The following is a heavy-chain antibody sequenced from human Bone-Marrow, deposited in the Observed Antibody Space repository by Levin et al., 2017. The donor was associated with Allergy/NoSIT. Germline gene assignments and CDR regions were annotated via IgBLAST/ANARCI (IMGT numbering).Heavy chain of an antibody. V-gene: IGHV3-30-3*01. CDR3: AREVDIVAHQPVRYFDY. D-gene: IGHD5-12*01. CDR1: GFTFSSYA. Sequence: GESLKISCAASGFTFSSYAMHWVRQAPGKGLEWVAVISYDGSNKYYADSVKGRFTISRDNSKNTLYLQMNSLRAEDTAVYYCAREVDIVAHQPVRYFDYWGQGTLVTVSS. J-gene: IGHJ4*02. CDR2: ISYDGSNK.